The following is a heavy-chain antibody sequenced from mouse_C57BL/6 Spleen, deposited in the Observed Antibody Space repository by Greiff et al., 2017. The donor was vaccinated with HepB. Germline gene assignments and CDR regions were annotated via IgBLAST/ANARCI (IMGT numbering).Heavy chain of an antibody. Sequence: EVKLVESGGGLVKPGGSLKLSCAASGFTFSDYGMHWVRQAPEKGLEWVAYISSGSSTIYYADTVKGRFTISRDNAKNTLFLQMTSLRSEDTAMYYCARPGGYPPWLAYWGQGTLVTVSA. J-gene: IGHJ3*01. CDR2: ISSGSSTI. V-gene: IGHV5-17*01. D-gene: IGHD2-2*01. CDR3: ARPGGYPPWLAY. CDR1: GFTFSDYG.